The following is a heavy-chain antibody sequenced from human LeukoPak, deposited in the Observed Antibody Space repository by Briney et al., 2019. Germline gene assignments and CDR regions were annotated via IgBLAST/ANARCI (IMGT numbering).Heavy chain of an antibody. CDR3: ARGMHFDY. J-gene: IGHJ4*02. D-gene: IGHD2-2*01. CDR1: GGSFSGYY. V-gene: IGHV4-34*01. CDR2: INHSGST. Sequence: SETLSLTCAVYGGSFSGYYWSWIRQPPGKGLEWIGEINHSGSTNYNPSLKSRVTISVDTSKNQFSLKLSSVTAADTAVYYCARGMHFDYWGQGTLVTVSS.